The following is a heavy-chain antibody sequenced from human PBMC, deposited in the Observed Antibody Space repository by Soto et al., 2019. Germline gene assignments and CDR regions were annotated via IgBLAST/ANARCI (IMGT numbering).Heavy chain of an antibody. J-gene: IGHJ4*02. CDR1: GGTFSSYT. Sequence: ASVKVSCKASGGTFSSYTISWVRQAPGQGLEWMGRIIPILGIANYAQKFQGRVTITADKSTSTAYMELSSLRSEDTAVYYCARDLQRDDYGDSVHYWGQGTLVTVSS. V-gene: IGHV1-69*04. CDR2: IIPILGIA. D-gene: IGHD4-17*01. CDR3: ARDLQRDDYGDSVHY.